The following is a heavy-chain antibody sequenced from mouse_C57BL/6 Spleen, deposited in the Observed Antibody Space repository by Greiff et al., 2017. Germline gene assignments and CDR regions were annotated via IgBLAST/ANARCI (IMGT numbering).Heavy chain of an antibody. CDR1: GYTFTSYW. CDR2: IHPNSGST. J-gene: IGHJ3*01. D-gene: IGHD2-4*01. Sequence: QVQLQQPGAELVKPGASVKLSCKASGYTFTSYWMHWVKQRPGQGLEWIGMIHPNSGSTNYNEKFQSKATLTVDKYSSTAYMQRSILTSEDSAVYYGARPSYDYDPGWVADWGQGTLVTVSA. CDR3: ARPSYDYDPGWVAD. V-gene: IGHV1-64*01.